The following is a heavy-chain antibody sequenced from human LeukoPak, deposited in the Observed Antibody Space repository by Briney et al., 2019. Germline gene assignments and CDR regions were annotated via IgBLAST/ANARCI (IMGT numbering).Heavy chain of an antibody. Sequence: GGSLRLSCAASGFTFSSYAMSWVRQAPGKGLEWVSAISGSGGSTYYADSVKGRYTISRDNSKNTLYLQMNSLRAEDTAVYYCAKDPHGEMATINWGQGTLVTVSS. CDR3: AKDPHGEMATIN. CDR1: GFTFSSYA. V-gene: IGHV3-23*01. CDR2: ISGSGGST. D-gene: IGHD5-24*01. J-gene: IGHJ4*02.